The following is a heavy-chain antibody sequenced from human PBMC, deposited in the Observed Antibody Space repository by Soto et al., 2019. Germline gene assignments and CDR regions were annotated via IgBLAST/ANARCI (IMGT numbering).Heavy chain of an antibody. D-gene: IGHD6-19*01. CDR3: ATIAVAGTQGGDAPGD. CDR1: GFTFSSYA. CDR2: ISGSGGST. J-gene: IGHJ4*02. V-gene: IGHV3-23*01. Sequence: EVQLLESGGGLVQPGGSLRLSCAASGFTFSSYAMSWVRQAPGKGLEWVSGISGSGGSTYYADSVKGRFAISRDNSKNTLYLQLNSLRAEDTAVYYCATIAVAGTQGGDAPGDWGQGTLVTVSS.